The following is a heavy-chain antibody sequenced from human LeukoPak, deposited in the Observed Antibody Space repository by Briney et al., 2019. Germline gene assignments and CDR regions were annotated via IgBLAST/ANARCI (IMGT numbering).Heavy chain of an antibody. Sequence: GGSLRLSCAASGFTFSDYYMSWIRQAPGKGLDWVSDISSTSIYTNYADSVKGRFTISRDNAKNSLYLQMNSLRAEDTAVYYCAREDGYSSSWYSDYWGQGTLVTVSS. D-gene: IGHD6-13*01. V-gene: IGHV3-11*05. CDR1: GFTFSDYY. J-gene: IGHJ4*02. CDR3: AREDGYSSSWYSDY. CDR2: ISSTSIYT.